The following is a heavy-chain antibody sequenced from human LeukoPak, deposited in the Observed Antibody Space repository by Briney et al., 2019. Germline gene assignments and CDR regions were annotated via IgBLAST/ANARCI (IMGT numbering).Heavy chain of an antibody. V-gene: IGHV3-23*01. CDR3: ARDRETGEYYYYGMDV. Sequence: GGSLRLSCAASGFTFGTYAMTWVRQAPGKGLEWVSVIGGSGGSTNYADSVKGRFIISRDNSRNTLFLQMNSLRAEDTAVYYCARDRETGEYYYYGMDVWGQGTTVTVSS. J-gene: IGHJ6*02. CDR2: IGGSGGST. D-gene: IGHD3-10*01. CDR1: GFTFGTYA.